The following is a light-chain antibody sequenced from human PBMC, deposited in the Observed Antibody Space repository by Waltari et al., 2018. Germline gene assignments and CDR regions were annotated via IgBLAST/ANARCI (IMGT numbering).Light chain of an antibody. Sequence: QSALTQPASVSGSPGQSITISCTGTSSDIGGYNYVSWYQQHPGKAHKLMIFDVTKRPSGVSVRFSGSKSGNTASRTISGLHADDESDDYCSSYTSTNTVIFGGGTKVTVL. J-gene: IGLJ2*01. CDR2: DVT. CDR1: SSDIGGYNY. CDR3: SSYTSTNTVI. V-gene: IGLV2-14*03.